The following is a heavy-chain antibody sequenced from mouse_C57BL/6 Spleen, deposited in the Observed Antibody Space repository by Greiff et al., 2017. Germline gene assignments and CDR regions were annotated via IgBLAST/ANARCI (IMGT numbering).Heavy chain of an antibody. V-gene: IGHV1-64*01. J-gene: IGHJ1*03. D-gene: IGHD1-1*01. CDR3: VGSSSQWYFGV. CDR2: IHPNSGST. Sequence: VQLQQPGAELVKPGASVKLSCKASGYTFTSYWMHWVKQRPGQGLEWIGMIHPNSGSTNYNEKFKSKATLTVDKSSSTAYMQLSSLTSEDSSVYYCVGSSSQWYFGVWGTGTTVTVSS. CDR1: GYTFTSYW.